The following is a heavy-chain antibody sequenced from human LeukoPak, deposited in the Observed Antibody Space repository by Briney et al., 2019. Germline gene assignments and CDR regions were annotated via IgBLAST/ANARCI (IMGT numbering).Heavy chain of an antibody. D-gene: IGHD6-6*01. CDR2: IVVGSGNT. CDR3: AARLSSMNYYGMDV. CDR1: GFTFTSSA. V-gene: IGHV1-58*02. Sequence: SVTVSCKASGFTFTSSAMQWVRQARGQRLEWIGWIVVGSGNTNYAQKFQERVTITRDMSTSTAYMELSSLRSEDTAVYYCAARLSSMNYYGMDVWGQGTTVTVSS. J-gene: IGHJ6*02.